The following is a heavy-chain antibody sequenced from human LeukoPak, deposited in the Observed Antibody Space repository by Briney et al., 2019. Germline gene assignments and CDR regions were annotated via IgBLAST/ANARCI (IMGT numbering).Heavy chain of an antibody. D-gene: IGHD5/OR15-5a*01. V-gene: IGHV3-74*01. J-gene: IGHJ4*02. CDR2: INNDSIST. Sequence: GGSLRLSCTASGFTFTSYWLQWGRQGPGKGLVGVACINNDSISTNYAASVKGRIPISRDTAQNTVYRQMDSLSSEDKDVYYCVRGDVYDSWGQGTLITVSS. CDR1: GFTFTSYW. CDR3: VRGDVYDS.